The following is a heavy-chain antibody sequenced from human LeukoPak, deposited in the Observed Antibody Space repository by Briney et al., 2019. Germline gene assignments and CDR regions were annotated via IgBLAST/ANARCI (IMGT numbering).Heavy chain of an antibody. J-gene: IGHJ4*02. CDR3: AREGGEYQLPTPYYFDY. CDR1: GFTFSSYA. V-gene: IGHV3-23*01. Sequence: GGSLRLSCAASGFTFSSYAMSWVRQAPGKGLEWVSAISGSGGSTYYADSVKGRFTISRDNSKNTLYLQMNSLRAEDTAVYYCAREGGEYQLPTPYYFDYWGQGTLVTVSS. D-gene: IGHD2-2*01. CDR2: ISGSGGST.